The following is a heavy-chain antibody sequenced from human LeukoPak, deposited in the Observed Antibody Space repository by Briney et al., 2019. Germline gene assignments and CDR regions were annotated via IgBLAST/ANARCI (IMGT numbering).Heavy chain of an antibody. CDR1: GFTFSSYE. CDR3: AREGRWLQFLDY. CDR2: ISSSGSTI. D-gene: IGHD5-24*01. V-gene: IGHV3-48*03. J-gene: IGHJ4*02. Sequence: RGSLRLSCAASGFTFSSYEMNWVRQAPGKGLEWVSYISSSGSTIYYADSVKGRFTISRDNAKNSLYLQMNSLRAEDTAVYYCAREGRWLQFLDYWGQGTLVTVSS.